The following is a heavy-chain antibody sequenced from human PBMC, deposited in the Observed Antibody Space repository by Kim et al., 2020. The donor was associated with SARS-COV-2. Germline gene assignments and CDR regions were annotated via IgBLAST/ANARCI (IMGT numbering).Heavy chain of an antibody. D-gene: IGHD6-13*01. Sequence: AQKFQGRVTMTEDTSTDTAYMELSSLRSEDTAVYYCATGPSSSWYYGMDVWGQGTTVTVSS. CDR3: ATGPSSSWYYGMDV. J-gene: IGHJ6*02. V-gene: IGHV1-24*01.